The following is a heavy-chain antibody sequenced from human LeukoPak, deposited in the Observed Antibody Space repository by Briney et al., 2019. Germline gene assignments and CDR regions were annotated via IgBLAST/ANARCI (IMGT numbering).Heavy chain of an antibody. CDR3: AKRGGNSRGTYFDY. Sequence: GGSLRLSCAASGFTFSTYTMSWVRQAPGKGLEWVSSVSGNGYSAESTYYADSVKVRFSISSDDSKNTMYLEMTSLRVEDTALYFCAKRGGNSRGTYFDYWGHGILVTVSA. D-gene: IGHD4-23*01. CDR2: VSGNGYSAEST. V-gene: IGHV3-23*01. CDR1: GFTFSTYT. J-gene: IGHJ4*01.